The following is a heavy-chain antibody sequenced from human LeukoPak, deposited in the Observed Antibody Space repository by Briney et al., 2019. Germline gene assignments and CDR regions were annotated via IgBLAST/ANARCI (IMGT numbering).Heavy chain of an antibody. D-gene: IGHD6-13*01. V-gene: IGHV3-21*01. CDR3: ARDHQFGIAAAGTPPR. Sequence: GGSLRLSCAASGFTFSSYSMNWVRQAPGKGLEWVSSISSSSSYIYYADSVKGRFTISRDNAKNSLYLQMNSLRAEDTAVYYCARDHQFGIAAAGTPPRWGQGTLVTVSS. J-gene: IGHJ4*02. CDR2: ISSSSSYI. CDR1: GFTFSSYS.